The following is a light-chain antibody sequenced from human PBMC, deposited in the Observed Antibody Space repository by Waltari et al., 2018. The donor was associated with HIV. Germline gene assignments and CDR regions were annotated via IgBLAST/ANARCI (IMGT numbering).Light chain of an antibody. CDR3: QAWDSGTGV. CDR1: KLDDKY. Sequence: SYELTQPPSVSVSPGQAATITCSGDKLDDKYVCWYQQKPGRSPVLVIYHDDKRLSGIPDRFSGANAGNTATLTISGTQTMDDADYYCQAWDSGTGVFGTGTTVTVL. J-gene: IGLJ1*01. CDR2: HDD. V-gene: IGLV3-1*01.